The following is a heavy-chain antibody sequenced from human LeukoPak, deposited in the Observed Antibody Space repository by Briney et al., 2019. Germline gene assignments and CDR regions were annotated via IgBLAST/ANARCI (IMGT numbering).Heavy chain of an antibody. CDR1: GGSISSSSYY. Sequence: SETLSLTCTVSGGSISSSSYYWGWIRQPPGKGLEWIGSIYYSGSTYYNPSLKSRVTISVDTSKNQFSLKLSSVTAADTAVYYCARVPFLGGVYFDYWGQGTLVTVSS. J-gene: IGHJ4*02. CDR2: IYYSGST. D-gene: IGHD3-3*02. V-gene: IGHV4-39*07. CDR3: ARVPFLGGVYFDY.